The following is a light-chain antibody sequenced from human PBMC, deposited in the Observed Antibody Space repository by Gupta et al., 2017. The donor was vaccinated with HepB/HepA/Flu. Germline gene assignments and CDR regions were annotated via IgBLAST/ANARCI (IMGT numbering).Light chain of an antibody. CDR2: HAS. V-gene: IGKV3-15*01. CDR3: KKNETGPGT. CDR1: QDISVN. J-gene: IGKJ4*02. Sequence: IVLAQSPVTVSVSPGERATLSCRASQDISVNLAWYQQKVGQAPRLLSYHASARAADIPARGSGRGSGPEFTRTRRRMKSEDLAMDEGKKNETGPGTFGRGTKLEIK.